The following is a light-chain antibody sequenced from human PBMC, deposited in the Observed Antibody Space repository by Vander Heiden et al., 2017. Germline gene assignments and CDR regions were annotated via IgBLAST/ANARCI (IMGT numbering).Light chain of an antibody. V-gene: IGKV1-39*01. J-gene: IGKJ2*01. CDR2: AAS. CDR1: QSISSY. Sequence: DIQMTQSPSSLSASVGDRVTITCRASQSISSYLNWYQQKPGKAPKLLIYAASSLQSGVPSRFSGSGSGTDFTLTISRLQPEDFATYYCQQSYSTHTFGQGTKLEI. CDR3: QQSYSTHT.